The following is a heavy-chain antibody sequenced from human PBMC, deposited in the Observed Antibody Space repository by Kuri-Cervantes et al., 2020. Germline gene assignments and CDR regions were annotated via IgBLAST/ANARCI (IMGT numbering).Heavy chain of an antibody. CDR3: ARARADIVVVPAAPPGMDV. Sequence: ASVTVSCKGSGYTFTSYGISWVRQAPGQGLEWMGGISVYNGNPNYAQKLQGRVTMTTYTSTSTAYMELRSLQSDDTAVYYCARARADIVVVPAAPPGMDVWGQGTTVTVSS. D-gene: IGHD2-2*01. V-gene: IGHV1-18*01. CDR2: ISVYNGNP. J-gene: IGHJ6*02. CDR1: GYTFTSYG.